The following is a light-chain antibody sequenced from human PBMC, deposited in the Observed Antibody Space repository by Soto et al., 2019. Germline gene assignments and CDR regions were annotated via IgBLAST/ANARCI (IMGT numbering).Light chain of an antibody. Sequence: EIVLTQSPGTLSLSPGERATLSCRASQSVSTSYLAWYQQKPGQAPRLLIYGASSRATGITDRFSGSGSGADFTLTISRLEPEDSAVYYCQQYGRVPLTFGGGTKVEIK. V-gene: IGKV3-20*01. CDR2: GAS. J-gene: IGKJ4*01. CDR1: QSVSTSY. CDR3: QQYGRVPLT.